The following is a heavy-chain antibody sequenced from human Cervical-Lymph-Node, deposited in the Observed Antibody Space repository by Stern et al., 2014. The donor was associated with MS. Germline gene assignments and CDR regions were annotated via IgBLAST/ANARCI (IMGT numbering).Heavy chain of an antibody. Sequence: QVQLQESGPGLVKPSGTLSLTCTVSGGSISSFYWSWIRQPPGKGLEWIGYIYYIGSTNYNPSLKSRVTISVDTSKNQFSLKLSSVTAADTAVYYCARGATQAFDPWGQGTLVTVSS. CDR2: IYYIGST. J-gene: IGHJ5*02. CDR3: ARGATQAFDP. V-gene: IGHV4-59*01. CDR1: GGSISSFY.